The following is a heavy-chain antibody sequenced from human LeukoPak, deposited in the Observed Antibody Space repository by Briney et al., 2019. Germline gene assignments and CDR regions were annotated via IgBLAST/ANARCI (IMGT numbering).Heavy chain of an antibody. J-gene: IGHJ4*02. CDR2: IRYDGSNK. CDR1: GFTFSSYG. D-gene: IGHD4-17*01. CDR3: AKGPAYNDYGDYPLDY. V-gene: IGHV3-30*02. Sequence: PGGSLRLSGAASGFTFSSYGMHWVRQAPGKGLEWVAFIRYDGSNKYYADSVKGRFTISRDNSKNTLYLQMNSLRAEDTAVYYCAKGPAYNDYGDYPLDYWGQGTLVTVSS.